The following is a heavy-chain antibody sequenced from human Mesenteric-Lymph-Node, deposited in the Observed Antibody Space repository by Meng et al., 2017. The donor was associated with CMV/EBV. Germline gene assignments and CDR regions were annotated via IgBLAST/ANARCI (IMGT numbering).Heavy chain of an antibody. Sequence: GGSLRLSCAASGFTFSTYGMNWVRQAPGKGLEWVAFIRYDGSNKYYADSVKGRFTISRDNSKNTLYLQMNSLRAEYTAVYYCARGAGPVWGQGTMVTVSS. CDR1: GFTFSTYG. V-gene: IGHV3-30*02. D-gene: IGHD6-13*01. CDR3: ARGAGPV. CDR2: IRYDGSNK. J-gene: IGHJ3*01.